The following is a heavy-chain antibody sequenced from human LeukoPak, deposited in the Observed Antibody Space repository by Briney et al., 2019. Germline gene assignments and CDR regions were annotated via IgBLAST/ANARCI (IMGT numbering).Heavy chain of an antibody. Sequence: GGSLRLSCAASGFTVSSDYMTWVRQAPGKGLEWVSIIYSADTTYYADSVRGRFTISRDNSKNTLYLQMNSLRAEDSAVYYCAREERWMGGFDYWGQGTLVTVSS. D-gene: IGHD2-15*01. J-gene: IGHJ4*02. CDR1: GFTVSSDY. CDR3: AREERWMGGFDY. CDR2: IYSADTT. V-gene: IGHV3-66*01.